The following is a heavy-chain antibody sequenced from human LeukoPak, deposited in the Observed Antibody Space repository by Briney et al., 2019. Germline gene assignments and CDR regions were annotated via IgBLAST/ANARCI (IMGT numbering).Heavy chain of an antibody. D-gene: IGHD3-16*01. CDR3: ARDDYGVFDAFDV. CDR1: GESITSHF. Sequence: SETLSLTCTVSGESITSHFWTWIRQAPGKGLEWVGYVSKSGSTNYNPSLQSRITISVDTSKNRFFLKLTSMTAADTAVYFCARDDYGVFDAFDVWGQGTVVTVSS. J-gene: IGHJ3*01. V-gene: IGHV4-4*08. CDR2: VSKSGST.